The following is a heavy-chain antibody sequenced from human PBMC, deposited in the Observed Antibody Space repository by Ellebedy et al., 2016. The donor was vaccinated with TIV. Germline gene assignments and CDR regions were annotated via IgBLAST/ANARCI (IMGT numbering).Heavy chain of an antibody. D-gene: IGHD3-10*01. CDR2: INPNSGGT. V-gene: IGHV1-2*02. Sequence: AASVKVSCKTSGYTFTDYYLHWVRQAPGQGLEWMGWINPNSGGTNNARKFQGRVIMTRDTSISTGYMELRRLRPDDTAVYYCARAVVRGLIIRFDPWGQGTLVTVSS. CDR3: ARAVVRGLIIRFDP. J-gene: IGHJ5*02. CDR1: GYTFTDYY.